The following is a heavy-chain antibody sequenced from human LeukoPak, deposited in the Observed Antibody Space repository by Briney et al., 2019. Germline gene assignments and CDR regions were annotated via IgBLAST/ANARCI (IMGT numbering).Heavy chain of an antibody. CDR2: INPNSGGT. V-gene: IGHV1-2*02. Sequence: GASVEISCKASGYTFTGYYMHWVRQAPGQGLEWMGWINPNSGGTNYAQKFQGRVTMTRDTSISTAYMELSRLRSDDTAVYYCARGGVVPAAIPMDWFDPWGQGTLVTVSS. CDR3: ARGGVVPAAIPMDWFDP. D-gene: IGHD2-2*01. CDR1: GYTFTGYY. J-gene: IGHJ5*02.